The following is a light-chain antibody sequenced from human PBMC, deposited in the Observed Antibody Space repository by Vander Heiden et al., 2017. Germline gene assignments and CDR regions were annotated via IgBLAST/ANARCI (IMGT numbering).Light chain of an antibody. CDR3: SSFTGASTLV. J-gene: IGLJ3*02. CDR1: SSDIGAYFF. Sequence: QSALTQPASVSGSLGQSITISCSGTSSDIGAYFFVSWYQQRPGKAPKLIIYEVNNRPSGVSSRFSVSKSGNTASLTISGLQAADEAYDHCSSFTGASTLVFGGGTKVTVL. V-gene: IGLV2-14*01. CDR2: EVN.